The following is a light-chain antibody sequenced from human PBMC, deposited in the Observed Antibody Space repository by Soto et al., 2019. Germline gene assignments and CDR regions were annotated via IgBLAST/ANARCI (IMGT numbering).Light chain of an antibody. CDR1: SSNIGSNT. V-gene: IGLV1-44*01. CDR3: PARDEHLHGRV. CDR2: SNN. J-gene: IGLJ2*01. Sequence: QAAVTQPASASGTPGQRVTISCSGSSSNIGSNTVNWYQQLPGTAPQLRIYSNNQRPSGVPARFSGSKSGTSASLAISGLQSEDEADYYCPARDEHLHGRVFGGGNQLNVL.